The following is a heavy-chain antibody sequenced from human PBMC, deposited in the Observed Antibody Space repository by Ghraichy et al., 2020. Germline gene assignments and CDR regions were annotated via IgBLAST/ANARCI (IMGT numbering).Heavy chain of an antibody. D-gene: IGHD6-25*01. V-gene: IGHV3-11*06. J-gene: IGHJ5*02. Sequence: LSLTCAASGFRFRDYYMSWIRQAPGKGLEWVSLISRKGRDTNYGDSVRGRFTISRDDARSSLYLQLSSLRPEDTAVYYCVREGQELGKSGFDLWGQGILVTVSS. CDR1: GFRFRDYY. CDR2: ISRKGRDT. CDR3: VREGQELGKSGFDL.